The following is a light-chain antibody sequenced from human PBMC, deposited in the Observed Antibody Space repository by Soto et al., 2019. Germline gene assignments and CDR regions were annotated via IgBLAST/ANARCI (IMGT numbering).Light chain of an antibody. CDR3: SSYTSSSTWV. Sequence: QSALTQPASVSGSPGQSITISCTGTSSDVGGYNYVSWYQQHPGKAPKLMIYEVSNRPSGVSNRFSGSKSGNTASLTISGLKAEDEADYYCSSYTSSSTWVFGGGTKRTVL. CDR2: EVS. V-gene: IGLV2-14*01. CDR1: SSDVGGYNY. J-gene: IGLJ3*02.